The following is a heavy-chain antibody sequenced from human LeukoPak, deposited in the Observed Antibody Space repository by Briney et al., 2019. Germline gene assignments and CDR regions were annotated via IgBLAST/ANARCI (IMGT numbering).Heavy chain of an antibody. CDR3: AKRVPYSSSSVYFDC. CDR1: GFTFSNYA. D-gene: IGHD6-6*01. V-gene: IGHV3-23*01. Sequence: PGGSLRLSCAASGFTFSNYAMAWVRQAPGKRLEWVSSINDGGSGTYYADSVKGRFTISKDNSKNTLYLQMNSLKAEDTAVYYCAKRVPYSSSSVYFDCWGQGTLVTVSS. J-gene: IGHJ4*02. CDR2: INDGGSGT.